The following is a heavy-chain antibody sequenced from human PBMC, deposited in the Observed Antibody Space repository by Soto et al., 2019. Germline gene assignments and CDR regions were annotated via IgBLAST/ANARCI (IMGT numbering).Heavy chain of an antibody. V-gene: IGHV4-31*03. CDR2: IYYSGST. J-gene: IGHJ6*03. CDR1: GGSISSGGYY. D-gene: IGHD2-15*01. Sequence: SETLSLTCTVSGGSISSGGYYLSWIRQHPGKGLEWIGYIYYSGSTYYNPSLKSRVTISVDTSKNQFSLKLSSVTVADTAVYYCARAVVVVAATGVYYMDVWGKGTTVTVSS. CDR3: ARAVVVVAATGVYYMDV.